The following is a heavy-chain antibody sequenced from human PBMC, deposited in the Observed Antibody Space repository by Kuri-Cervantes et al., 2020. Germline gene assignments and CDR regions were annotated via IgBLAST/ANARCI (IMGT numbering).Heavy chain of an antibody. CDR1: GGSISSSTYC. CDR3: ARPHGSGWYSTKGYQVFHH. Sequence: GSLRLSCTVSGGSISSSTYCWGWIRQPPGKGLEWIGTIYYSGSTHYNPSLKTRVTISVDTSKNQFSLKLTSVTAADTAVYYCARPHGSGWYSTKGYQVFHHWGQGTLVTVSS. V-gene: IGHV4-39*07. D-gene: IGHD6-19*01. J-gene: IGHJ1*01. CDR2: IYYSGST.